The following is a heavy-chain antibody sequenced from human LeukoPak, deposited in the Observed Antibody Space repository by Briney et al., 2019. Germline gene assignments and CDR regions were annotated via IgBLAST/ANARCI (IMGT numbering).Heavy chain of an antibody. D-gene: IGHD6-19*01. J-gene: IGHJ6*03. CDR2: ISSSGSTI. CDR3: AREYKDSSGWPTNYYYYMDV. CDR1: GFKFDDYA. Sequence: GGSLRLSCAASGFKFDDYAMHWVRQAPGKGLEWVSYISSSGSTIYYADSVKGRFTISRDNSKNTLYLQMNSLRVEDTAVYYCAREYKDSSGWPTNYYYYMDVWGKGTTVTISS. V-gene: IGHV3-48*01.